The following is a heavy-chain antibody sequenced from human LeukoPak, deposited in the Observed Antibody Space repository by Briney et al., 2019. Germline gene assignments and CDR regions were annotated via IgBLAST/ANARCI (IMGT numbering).Heavy chain of an antibody. Sequence: GGSLRLSCVASGFTFNNYAMNWVRQAPGKGLEWVSSISGGGETTYYADSAKGRFTISRDNSQNTLYLQMNSLRAEDTAVYYCARDYADYVGYFFFDYWGQGTPVTVSS. J-gene: IGHJ4*02. D-gene: IGHD4-17*01. CDR1: GFTFNNYA. V-gene: IGHV3-23*01. CDR3: ARDYADYVGYFFFDY. CDR2: ISGGGETT.